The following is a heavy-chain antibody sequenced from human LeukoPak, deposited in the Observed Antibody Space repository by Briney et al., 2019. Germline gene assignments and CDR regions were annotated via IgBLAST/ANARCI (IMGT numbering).Heavy chain of an antibody. CDR1: GGSISSYY. CDR3: ARHGPANPTETAVAGIYFDY. V-gene: IGHV4-59*08. Sequence: SETLSLTCTVSGGSISSYYWSWIRQPPGKGLEWIGYIYYSGSTNYNPSLKSRVTISVDTSKNQFSLKLSSVTAADTAVYYCARHGPANPTETAVAGIYFDYWGQGTLVTVSS. CDR2: IYYSGST. D-gene: IGHD6-19*01. J-gene: IGHJ4*02.